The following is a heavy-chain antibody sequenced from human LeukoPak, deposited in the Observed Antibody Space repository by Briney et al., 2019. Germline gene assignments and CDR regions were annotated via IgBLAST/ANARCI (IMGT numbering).Heavy chain of an antibody. CDR3: ARELLAAAEYNWFDP. CDR2: IYYSGST. CDR1: GGSISSGGYS. D-gene: IGHD6-13*01. Sequence: SETLSLTCAVSGGSISSGGYSWSWIRQPPGKGLEWIGYIYYSGSTNYNPSLKSRVTISVDTSKNQFSLKLSSVTAADTAVYYCARELLAAAEYNWFDPWGQGTLVTVSS. J-gene: IGHJ5*02. V-gene: IGHV4-61*08.